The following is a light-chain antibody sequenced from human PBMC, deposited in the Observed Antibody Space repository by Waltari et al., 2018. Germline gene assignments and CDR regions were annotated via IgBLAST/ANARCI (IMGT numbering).Light chain of an antibody. J-gene: IGKJ1*01. Sequence: DIQMTQSPSSLSASVRDRVTITCQASQDISKYLSWYQQKPGKAPKLLIYGASNLETAVPSRFSGSGSRTDFTFTISSLQPEDVATYYCQQYDNLPVTFGQGTNVEIK. CDR2: GAS. V-gene: IGKV1-33*01. CDR3: QQYDNLPVT. CDR1: QDISKY.